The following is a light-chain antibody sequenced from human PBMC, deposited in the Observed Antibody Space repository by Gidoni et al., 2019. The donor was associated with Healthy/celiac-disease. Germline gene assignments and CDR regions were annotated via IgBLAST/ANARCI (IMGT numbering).Light chain of an antibody. V-gene: IGKV1D-12*01. Sequence: DIQLTQSPSSVSASVGDRVTITCRASQGISSWLAWYQQKPGKAPKLLIDAASSLQSGVTSRVSGSGSGTDFTITISSLQAEDVETYYCQQANSFPITFGQGTRLEIK. J-gene: IGKJ5*01. CDR3: QQANSFPIT. CDR2: AAS. CDR1: QGISSW.